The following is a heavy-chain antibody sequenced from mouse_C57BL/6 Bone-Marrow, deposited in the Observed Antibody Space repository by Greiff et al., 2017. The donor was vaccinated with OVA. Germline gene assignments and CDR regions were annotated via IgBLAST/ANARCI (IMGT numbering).Heavy chain of an antibody. J-gene: IGHJ2*01. CDR3: TLVASGDYFDY. Sequence: VQLQQSGAELVRPGASVKLSCTASGFNITDDYMHWVKQRPEQGLEWIGWIDPENGDTEYASKFQGKATITADTSSNTAYLQLSSLTSEDTAVYYCTLVASGDYFDYWGQGTTLTVSS. V-gene: IGHV14-4*01. CDR1: GFNITDDY. CDR2: IDPENGDT. D-gene: IGHD1-1*01.